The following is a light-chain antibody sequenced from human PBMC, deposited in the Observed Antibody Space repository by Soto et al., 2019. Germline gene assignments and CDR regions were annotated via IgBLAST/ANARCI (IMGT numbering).Light chain of an antibody. V-gene: IGLV1-40*01. Sequence: QSVLTQPPSASATPGQRVTISCSGSSSNIGNNNAYWYQHVPGTAPKLLIFGSTNRPSGVPDRFSGSKSATSASLAITGLQAEDEADYYCQSYDNSLSAYVFGTGTKLTVL. CDR1: SSNIGNNN. J-gene: IGLJ1*01. CDR3: QSYDNSLSAYV. CDR2: GST.